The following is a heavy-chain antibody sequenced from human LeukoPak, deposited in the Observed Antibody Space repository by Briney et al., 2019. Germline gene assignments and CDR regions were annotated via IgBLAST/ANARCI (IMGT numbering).Heavy chain of an antibody. CDR3: ARRGLVSTPDSSIYYYGMDV. J-gene: IGHJ6*02. CDR2: IYYSGST. Sequence: SETLSLTCTVSGGSISSYYWSWIRQPPGKGLEWIGYIYYSGSTNYNPSLKSRVTISVDTSRNQFSLKLSSVTAADTAVYYCARRGLVSTPDSSIYYYGMDVWGQGTTVTVSS. CDR1: GGSISSYY. D-gene: IGHD6-19*01. V-gene: IGHV4-59*08.